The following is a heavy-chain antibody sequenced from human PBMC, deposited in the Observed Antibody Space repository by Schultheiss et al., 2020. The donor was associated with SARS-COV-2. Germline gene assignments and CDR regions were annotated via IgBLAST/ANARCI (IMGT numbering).Heavy chain of an antibody. Sequence: GGSLRLSCAASGFTFSSYWMSWVRQAPGKGLEWVANIKQDGSEKYYADSVKGRFTISRDNSKNTLYLQMNSLRAEDTAVYYCARDRIAVAGTFWFDPWGQGTLVTVSS. CDR2: IKQDGSEK. J-gene: IGHJ5*02. V-gene: IGHV3-7*01. CDR1: GFTFSSYW. D-gene: IGHD6-19*01. CDR3: ARDRIAVAGTFWFDP.